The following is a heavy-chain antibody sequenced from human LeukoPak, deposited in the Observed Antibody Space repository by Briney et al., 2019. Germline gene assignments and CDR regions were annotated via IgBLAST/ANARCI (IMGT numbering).Heavy chain of an antibody. J-gene: IGHJ6*02. V-gene: IGHV3-66*04. Sequence: GGSLRLSCAASGFTISSKYMSWVGQAPGKGVDCVSVIYSGDSTYYADSVMGIFTISTDNSKNTLYLQMNSLRAEDTAVYYCARPAFDQGIQDVWGQGTTVTVSS. D-gene: IGHD2-2*01. CDR2: IYSGDST. CDR3: ARPAFDQGIQDV. CDR1: GFTISSKY.